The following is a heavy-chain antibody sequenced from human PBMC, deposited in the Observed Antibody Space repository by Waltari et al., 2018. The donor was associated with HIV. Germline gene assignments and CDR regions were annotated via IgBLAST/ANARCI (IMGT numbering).Heavy chain of an antibody. CDR3: VRDKGDSSFDWYFDV. Sequence: DSVKGRFTISRDNSKNTLFLQMNKLRVEDTAVYYCVRDKGDSSFDWYFDVWGRGTLVTVSS. J-gene: IGHJ2*01. D-gene: IGHD1-26*01. V-gene: IGHV3-30*07.